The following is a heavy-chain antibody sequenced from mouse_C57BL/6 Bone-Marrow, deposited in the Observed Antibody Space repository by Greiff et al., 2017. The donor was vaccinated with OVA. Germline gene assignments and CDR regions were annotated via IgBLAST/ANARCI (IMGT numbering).Heavy chain of an antibody. CDR1: GYTFTSYG. V-gene: IGHV1-81*01. D-gene: IGHD1-1*01. CDR3: ARPAITTAHY. Sequence: QVQLQQSGAELARPGASVKLSCKASGYTFTSYGISWVKQRTGQGLEWIGEIYPRSGNTYYNQKFKGKATLTVDQSSSTAYMQLNSLTSEDSAVYYCARPAITTAHYWGQGTTLTVSS. J-gene: IGHJ2*01. CDR2: IYPRSGNT.